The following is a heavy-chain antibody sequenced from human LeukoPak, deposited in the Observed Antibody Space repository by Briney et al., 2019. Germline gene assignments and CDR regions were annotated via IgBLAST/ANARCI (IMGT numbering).Heavy chain of an antibody. D-gene: IGHD3-10*01. Sequence: GGSLRLSCAASGFTFSSYSMNWVRQAPGKGLEWVSSISSSSSYIYYADSVKGRFTISRDNAKNSLYLQMNSLRAEDTAVYYCAPTPQIYGSGDRYFDLWGRGTLVTVSS. CDR1: GFTFSSYS. V-gene: IGHV3-21*04. CDR3: APTPQIYGSGDRYFDL. CDR2: ISSSSSYI. J-gene: IGHJ2*01.